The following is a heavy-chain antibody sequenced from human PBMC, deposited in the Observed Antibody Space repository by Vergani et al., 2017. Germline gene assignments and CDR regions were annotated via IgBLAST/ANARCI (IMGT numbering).Heavy chain of an antibody. J-gene: IGHJ6*03. CDR1: GGSITNGGFS. Sequence: QVQLQESGPGLVKPSETLSLTCTVSGGSITNGGFSWNWIRQPPGKRPEWIGYIFPSGNSDYNPSLKNRVSISLDKSKHQFSLWVNSVTAADTAVYFCARASLRALVGYYYYMDVWVKGKTVVVSS. D-gene: IGHD3-16*02. V-gene: IGHV4-30-2*01. CDR3: ARASLRALVGYYYYMDV. CDR2: IFPSGNS.